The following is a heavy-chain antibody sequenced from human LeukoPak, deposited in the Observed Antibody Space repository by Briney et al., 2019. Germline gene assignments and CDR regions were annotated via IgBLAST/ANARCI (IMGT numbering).Heavy chain of an antibody. J-gene: IGHJ5*02. D-gene: IGHD1-26*01. CDR2: IIPIFGTA. Sequence: ASVTVSCTASGGTFSSYAISWVRQAPGQGLEWMGGIIPIFGTANYAQKFQGRVTITTDESTSTAYMELSSLRSEDTAVYYCAREEGVGATRDLNWFDPWGQGTLVTVSS. CDR1: GGTFSSYA. V-gene: IGHV1-69*05. CDR3: AREEGVGATRDLNWFDP.